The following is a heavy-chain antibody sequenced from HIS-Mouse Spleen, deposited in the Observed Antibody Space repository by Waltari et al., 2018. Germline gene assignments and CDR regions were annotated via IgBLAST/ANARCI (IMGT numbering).Heavy chain of an antibody. D-gene: IGHD6-13*01. J-gene: IGHJ2*01. Sequence: QLQLQESGPGLVKPSETLSLTCTVSGGSISSSSYYWGWIRQPPGKGLEGIGSIYYSGSTYYNPSLKSRVTMSVDTSKNQFSLKLSSVTAADTAVYYCAREIPYSSSWYDWYFDLWGRGTLVTVSS. CDR2: IYYSGST. CDR1: GGSISSSSYY. V-gene: IGHV4-39*07. CDR3: AREIPYSSSWYDWYFDL.